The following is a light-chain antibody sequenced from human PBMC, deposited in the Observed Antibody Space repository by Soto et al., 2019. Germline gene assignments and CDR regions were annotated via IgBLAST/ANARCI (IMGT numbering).Light chain of an antibody. V-gene: IGKV1-17*01. CDR3: KQYDTFWK. Sequence: DIQITHSPSSLSASVVERVTITCRASQGIRNDLGWYQQKPGKAPKRLIYAASSLQSGVPSRFSGSGSGKEFTLTISSLQPDDLATYYCKQYDTFWKFGQGTKVDIK. CDR1: QGIRND. J-gene: IGKJ1*01. CDR2: AAS.